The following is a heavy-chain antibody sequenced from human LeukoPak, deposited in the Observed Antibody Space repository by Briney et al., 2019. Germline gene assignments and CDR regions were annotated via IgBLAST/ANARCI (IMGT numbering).Heavy chain of an antibody. CDR1: GGTFSSYA. D-gene: IGHD5-24*01. J-gene: IGHJ4*02. V-gene: IGHV1-69*13. Sequence: ASVKVSCKASGGTFSSYAISWVRQAPGQGLEWMGGIIPIFGTANYAQTFQGRVTITADESTSTAYMELRSLRSEDTAVYYCARETGHGYNWMGYWGQGTLVTVSS. CDR2: IIPIFGTA. CDR3: ARETGHGYNWMGY.